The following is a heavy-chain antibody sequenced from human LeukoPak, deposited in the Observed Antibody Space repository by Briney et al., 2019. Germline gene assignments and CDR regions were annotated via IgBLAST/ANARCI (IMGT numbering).Heavy chain of an antibody. CDR3: TRDASDIVAVPAAVGPFDL. CDR1: GFTFSSYA. J-gene: IGHJ4*02. CDR2: ISGNGVST. Sequence: GGSLRLSCAASGFTFSSYAMYWVRRTPGKGLEYVSVISGNGVSTHYAASVKGRFTVSRDNSKSMLYLQMGSLRAEDMAVYYCTRDASDIVAVPAAVGPFDLWGQGTLVTVSS. V-gene: IGHV3-64*02. D-gene: IGHD2-2*01.